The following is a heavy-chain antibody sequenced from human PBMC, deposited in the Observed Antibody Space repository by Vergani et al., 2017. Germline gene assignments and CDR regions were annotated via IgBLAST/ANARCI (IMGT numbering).Heavy chain of an antibody. D-gene: IGHD3-10*01. Sequence: VQLVQSGAEVRKPGASVTVSCTASGYIFKNYYIHWLRQAPGQAFEWMGILNPTTGHTTSAQKFMGRVDMTRDPSTDTSTRTVQMTLSSLRSEDTAVYYCARVSLWFGEFLIRYGMDVWGQGTTVTVSS. J-gene: IGHJ6*02. CDR2: LNPTTGHT. CDR3: ARVSLWFGEFLIRYGMDV. V-gene: IGHV1-46*02. CDR1: GYIFKNYY.